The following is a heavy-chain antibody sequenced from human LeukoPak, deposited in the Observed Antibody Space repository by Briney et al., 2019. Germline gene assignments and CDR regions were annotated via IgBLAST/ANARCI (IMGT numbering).Heavy chain of an antibody. CDR3: AREEYSYGYGAFDI. V-gene: IGHV4-39*07. D-gene: IGHD5-18*01. CDR2: IYYSGST. Sequence: SETLSLTCTVSGGSISSSSYYWGWIRQPPGKGLEWIGSIYYSGSTYYNPSLKSRVTISVDTSKNQFSLKLSSVTAADTAVYYCAREEYSYGYGAFDIWGQGTMVTVSS. CDR1: GGSISSSSYY. J-gene: IGHJ3*02.